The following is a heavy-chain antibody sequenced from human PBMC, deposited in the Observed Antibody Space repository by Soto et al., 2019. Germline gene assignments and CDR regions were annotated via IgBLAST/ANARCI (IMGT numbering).Heavy chain of an antibody. J-gene: IGHJ5*02. D-gene: IGHD3-3*01. CDR3: ARDGGRVDYDFWSGYYSISGGTTTNWFDP. CDR1: GGTFSSSG. CDR2: ISAYNGNT. Sequence: ASVKVSCKASGGTFSSSGFSWVRQAPGQGLEWMGWISAYNGNTNYAQKLQGRVTMTTDTSTSTAYMELRSLRSDDTAVYYCARDGGRVDYDFWSGYYSISGGTTTNWFDPWGQGTLVTVSS. V-gene: IGHV1-18*01.